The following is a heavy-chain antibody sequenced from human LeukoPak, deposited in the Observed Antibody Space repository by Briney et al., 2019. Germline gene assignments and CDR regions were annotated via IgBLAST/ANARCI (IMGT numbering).Heavy chain of an antibody. CDR1: GFNSKYYA. CDR3: ARDGMIVLNDAFDI. CDR2: ISGSGDVT. V-gene: IGHV3-23*01. J-gene: IGHJ3*02. D-gene: IGHD3-22*01. Sequence: GGSLRLSCAASGFNSKYYAMNWVRQAPGKGLEWVSGISGSGDVTDYADSVKGRFTISRDNSKNTLYLQMNSLRAEDTAVYYCARDGMIVLNDAFDIWGQGTMVTVSS.